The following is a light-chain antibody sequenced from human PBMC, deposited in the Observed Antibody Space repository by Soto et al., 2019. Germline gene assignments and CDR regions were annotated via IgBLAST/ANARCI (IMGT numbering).Light chain of an antibody. CDR3: QQYNNWPRVT. CDR1: QSVSSN. J-gene: IGKJ4*01. V-gene: IGKV3D-15*01. CDR2: GAS. Sequence: EIVMTQSPATLSVSPGERATLSCRASQSVSSNLAWYQQKPGQAPRLLIYGASTRATGIPARFSGSGSGTEFTLTISSLQSEDFAVYYCQQYNNWPRVTFLGG.